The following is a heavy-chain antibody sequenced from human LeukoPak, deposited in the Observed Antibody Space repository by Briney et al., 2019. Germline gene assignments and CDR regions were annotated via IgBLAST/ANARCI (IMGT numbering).Heavy chain of an antibody. V-gene: IGHV1-2*02. Sequence: AASVKVSCKASGYTFTGYYMHWVRQAPGQGLEWMGWINPNSGGTNYAQKFQGRVTMTGDTSISTAYMELSRLRSDDTAVFYCARNTYYYDSSAGTFDFWGQGTLVTVSS. CDR1: GYTFTGYY. CDR2: INPNSGGT. D-gene: IGHD3-22*01. J-gene: IGHJ4*02. CDR3: ARNTYYYDSSAGTFDF.